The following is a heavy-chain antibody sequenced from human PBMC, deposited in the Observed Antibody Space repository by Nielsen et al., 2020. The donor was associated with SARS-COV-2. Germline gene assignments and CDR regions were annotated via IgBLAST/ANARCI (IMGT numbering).Heavy chain of an antibody. CDR3: ARGGNYYASGNYYNLED. CDR1: GDSVTRGSYY. Sequence: SETLSLTCTVSGDSVTRGSYYWSWIRQPPGKGLEWIGFVFYTGHTNYNPSVSSRVTISVDTSNDQFSLKLTSVTAADTALYYCARGGNYYASGNYYNLEDWGQGTLVTVSS. V-gene: IGHV4-61*01. D-gene: IGHD3-10*01. J-gene: IGHJ1*01. CDR2: VFYTGHT.